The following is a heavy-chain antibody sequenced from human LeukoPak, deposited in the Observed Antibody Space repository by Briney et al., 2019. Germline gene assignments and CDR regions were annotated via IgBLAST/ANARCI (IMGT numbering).Heavy chain of an antibody. V-gene: IGHV3-33*08. D-gene: IGHD3-10*01. Sequence: GGSLRLSCAASGFTFSKYGMHWVRQAPGKGLEWVAVIWHGQKKEYYSDSVKGRFTISRDNSKNTLDLQMRSLRAEDTAVYYCARADNGSGSYAFDIWGQGTRVTVSS. CDR2: IWHGQKKE. J-gene: IGHJ3*02. CDR1: GFTFSKYG. CDR3: ARADNGSGSYAFDI.